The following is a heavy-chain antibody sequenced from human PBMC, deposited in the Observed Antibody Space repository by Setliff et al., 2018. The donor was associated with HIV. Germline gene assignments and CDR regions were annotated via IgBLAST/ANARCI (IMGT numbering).Heavy chain of an antibody. Sequence: SETLSLTCTVSGGSISSHYWSWIRQAPGKGLEWIGTMYFRGNARNSPSLKSRVTISVDTSKNQFSLKLSSVTAADTAVYYCARAPRGSGWYPNWFDPWGQGTLVTVSS. D-gene: IGHD6-19*01. CDR3: ARAPRGSGWYPNWFDP. CDR2: MYFRGNA. J-gene: IGHJ5*02. CDR1: GGSISSHY. V-gene: IGHV4-4*08.